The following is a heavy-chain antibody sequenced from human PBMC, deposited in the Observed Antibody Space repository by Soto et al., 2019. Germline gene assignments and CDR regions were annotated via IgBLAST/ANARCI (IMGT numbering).Heavy chain of an antibody. D-gene: IGHD1-1*01. CDR1: GFTFSSYG. CDR2: ISYDGINK. Sequence: QVQLVESGGGVVQPGRSLRLSCAASGFTFSSYGMHWVRQAPGKGLEWVAIISYDGINKYYANSVKGRFTISRDNSKNTLYLQMTSLRAEDTAVYYCAKSMYHWNDGFFDYWGQGTLVTVSS. CDR3: AKSMYHWNDGFFDY. V-gene: IGHV3-30*18. J-gene: IGHJ4*02.